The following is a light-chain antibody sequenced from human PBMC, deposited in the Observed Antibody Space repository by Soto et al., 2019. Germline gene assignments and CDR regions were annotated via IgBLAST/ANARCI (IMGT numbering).Light chain of an antibody. Sequence: QAVVTQPPSASGTPGQRITISCSGSTSNIESHTVNWYQQVPGTAPKLLIKTNNQRPSGVPDRFSGSKSGASAFLAISGLQSEDEATYYCATWDDSRQGLFGTGTKLTVL. CDR3: ATWDDSRQGL. V-gene: IGLV1-44*01. CDR2: TNN. J-gene: IGLJ1*01. CDR1: TSNIESHT.